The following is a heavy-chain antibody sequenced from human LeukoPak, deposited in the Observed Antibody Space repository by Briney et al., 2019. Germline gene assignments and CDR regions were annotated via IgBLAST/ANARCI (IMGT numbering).Heavy chain of an antibody. Sequence: SETLSLTCCVSGGSIIDYYGRWIGQPAGKGLEGIGYIYYSGSTNYNPSLKSRVTISLDTSKNQISLKLSSVTAADTAVYYCARHTTVVPPHYFDYWGQGTLVTVSS. V-gene: IGHV4-59*08. CDR2: IYYSGST. D-gene: IGHD4-23*01. CDR3: ARHTTVVPPHYFDY. CDR1: GGSIIDYY. J-gene: IGHJ4*02.